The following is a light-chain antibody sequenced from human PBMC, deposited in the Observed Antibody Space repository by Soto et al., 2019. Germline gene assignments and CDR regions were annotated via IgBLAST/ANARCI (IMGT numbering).Light chain of an antibody. V-gene: IGKV1-5*01. CDR2: DAS. CDR3: QQYNNYSWT. CDR1: QSISSW. Sequence: DIQMTQSPSTLSASVGDRVTITCRASQSISSWLAWYQQRPGRAPKLLIYDASSLKSGVPSRFSGSGSGTEFTLTISSLQPDDFASYYCQQYNNYSWTFGQGTKVDIK. J-gene: IGKJ1*01.